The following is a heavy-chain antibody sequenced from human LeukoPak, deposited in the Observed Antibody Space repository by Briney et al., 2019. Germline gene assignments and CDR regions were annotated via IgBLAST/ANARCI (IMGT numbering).Heavy chain of an antibody. D-gene: IGHD6-19*01. CDR3: AKGSPYSSGWPTLWGLYYYGMDV. CDR2: ISYDGSNK. J-gene: IGHJ6*02. CDR1: GFTFSSYG. Sequence: QAGGSLRLSCAASGFTFSSYGMHWVRQAPGKGLEWVAVISYDGSNKYYADSVKGRFTISRDNSKNTLYLQMNSLRAEDTAVYYCAKGSPYSSGWPTLWGLYYYGMDVWGQGTTVTVSS. V-gene: IGHV3-30*18.